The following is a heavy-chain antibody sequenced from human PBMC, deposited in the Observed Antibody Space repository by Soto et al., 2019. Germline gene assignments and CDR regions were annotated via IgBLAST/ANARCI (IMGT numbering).Heavy chain of an antibody. CDR3: ARITRKGCSSTSCYGPGYYYYMDV. D-gene: IGHD2-2*01. CDR1: GFSLNTSGMC. V-gene: IGHV2-70*11. J-gene: IGHJ6*03. CDR2: IDWDDDK. Sequence: SGPTLVNPTQTLTLTCTFSGFSLNTSGMCVSWIRQPPGKALEWLARIDWDDDKYYSTSLKTRLTISKDTSKNQVVLTMTNMDPVDTATYYCARITRKGCSSTSCYGPGYYYYMDVWGKGTTVTVSS.